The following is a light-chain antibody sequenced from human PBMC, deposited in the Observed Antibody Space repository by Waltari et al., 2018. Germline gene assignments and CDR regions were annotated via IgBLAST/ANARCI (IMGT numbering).Light chain of an antibody. Sequence: QSALTQPASVSGSPGQSITISCTGTSSDVGGYNYVSWYQQHPGNAPKLMIYDVSNRPAGVSKRFPGSRSGNTASLTISGLQAEDEAHYYCSSYISSDTLELFGGGTSLTV. CDR1: SSDVGGYNY. CDR3: SSYISSDTLEL. V-gene: IGLV2-14*03. CDR2: DVS. J-gene: IGLJ2*01.